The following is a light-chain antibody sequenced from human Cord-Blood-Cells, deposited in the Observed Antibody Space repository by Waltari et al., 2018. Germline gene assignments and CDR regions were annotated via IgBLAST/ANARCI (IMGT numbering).Light chain of an antibody. CDR3: QVCDSSSDHWV. CDR1: NIGSKS. J-gene: IGLJ3*02. Sequence: SYVLTQPPSVSVAPGKTARITCGGNNIGSKSVQWYQQKQGQAPVLVVYDDSDRPSCIPKLFSGTNSENTATLTSESVEAGDEAVYDCQVCDSSSDHWVFGGGTKLTVL. V-gene: IGLV3-21*03. CDR2: DDS.